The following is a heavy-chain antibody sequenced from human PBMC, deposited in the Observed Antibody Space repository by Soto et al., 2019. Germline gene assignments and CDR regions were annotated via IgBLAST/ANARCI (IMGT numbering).Heavy chain of an antibody. CDR3: ARGSYGDYRNLFDP. Sequence: SETLSLTCTVSGGSISSYYWSWIRQPPGKGLEWIGYIYYSGSTNYNPSLKSRVTISVDTSKNQFSLKLSSVTAADTAVYYCARGSYGDYRNLFDPWGQGTLVTVSS. V-gene: IGHV4-59*01. D-gene: IGHD4-17*01. J-gene: IGHJ5*02. CDR2: IYYSGST. CDR1: GGSISSYY.